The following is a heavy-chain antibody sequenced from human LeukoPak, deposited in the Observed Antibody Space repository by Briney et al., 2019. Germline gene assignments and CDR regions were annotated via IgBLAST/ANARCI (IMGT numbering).Heavy chain of an antibody. CDR2: ISGSGGST. J-gene: IGHJ4*02. CDR3: AKGSHYYGSGSYYSALDY. V-gene: IGHV3-23*01. D-gene: IGHD3-10*01. Sequence: GGSLRLSCAASGFTFSSYAMSWVRLAPGKGLEWVSAISGSGGSTYYADSVKGRFTISRDNSKNTLYLQMNSLRAEDTAVYYCAKGSHYYGSGSYYSALDYWGQGTLVTVSS. CDR1: GFTFSSYA.